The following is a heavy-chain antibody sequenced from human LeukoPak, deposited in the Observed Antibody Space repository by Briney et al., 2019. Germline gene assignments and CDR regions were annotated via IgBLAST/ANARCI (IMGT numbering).Heavy chain of an antibody. CDR3: ARQLGYCSDGSCYFDY. J-gene: IGHJ4*02. Sequence: GGSLRLSCAASGFTFNSFAMSWVRQAPGKGLEWVSAINSGGDNTYYAASVKGRFTISRDNSKTTLYLQMNSLRADDTAIYYCARQLGYCSDGSCYFDYRGQGTLVTVSS. CDR2: INSGGDNT. CDR1: GFTFNSFA. V-gene: IGHV3-23*01. D-gene: IGHD2-15*01.